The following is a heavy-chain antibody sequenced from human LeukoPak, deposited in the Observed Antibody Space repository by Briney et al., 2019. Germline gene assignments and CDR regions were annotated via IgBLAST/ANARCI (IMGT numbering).Heavy chain of an antibody. CDR1: GGSISSSSYY. J-gene: IGHJ5*02. CDR3: ARSGIAAAGTLAWFDP. D-gene: IGHD6-13*01. Sequence: SETLSLTCTVSGGSISSSSYYWGWISQPPGKWLEWVGYIYYSGSTYYNPSLNSRLTISVDPSKNQFSLKLSSVPAAGPGVNYCARSGIAAAGTLAWFDPWGHGTLVTVSS. V-gene: IGHV4-39*07. CDR2: IYYSGST.